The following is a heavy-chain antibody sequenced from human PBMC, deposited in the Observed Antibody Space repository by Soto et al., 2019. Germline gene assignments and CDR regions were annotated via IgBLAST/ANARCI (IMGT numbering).Heavy chain of an antibody. Sequence: QVQLQESGPGLVKPSETLSLTCTVSGDSINNYYWTWIRQPPGKGLEWIGYIYDSGSTSYNPSLTSRLTISVDTSKNQFSLKLKSVTAADTAVYYCARGTKYYYQGMDVWGQGTTVTVSS. V-gene: IGHV4-59*01. J-gene: IGHJ6*02. CDR2: IYDSGST. CDR1: GDSINNYY. CDR3: ARGTKYYYQGMDV.